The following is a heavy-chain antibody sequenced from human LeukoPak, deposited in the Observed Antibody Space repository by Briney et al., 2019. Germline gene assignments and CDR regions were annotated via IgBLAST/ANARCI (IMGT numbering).Heavy chain of an antibody. CDR3: ARELVGYVAAAEPNQD. CDR2: INPNSGGT. Sequence: EASVKVSCKASGYTFTGYYMHWVRQAPGQGLEWMGRINPNSGGTNYAQKFQGRVTMTRDTSISTAYMELSRLRSDDTAVYCCARELVGYVAAAEPNQDWGQRTLLTVSS. D-gene: IGHD6-13*01. CDR1: GYTFTGYY. V-gene: IGHV1-2*06. J-gene: IGHJ4*02.